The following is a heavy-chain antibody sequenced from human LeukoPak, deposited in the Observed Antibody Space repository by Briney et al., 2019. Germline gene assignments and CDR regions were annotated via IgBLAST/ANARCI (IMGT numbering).Heavy chain of an antibody. CDR1: GGSISSYY. V-gene: IGHV4-59*01. D-gene: IGHD3-9*01. CDR2: IYYSGST. Sequence: PSETLSLTCTVSGGSISSYYWSWIRQPPGKGLEWIGYIYYSGSTNYNPSLKSRVTISVDTSKNQFSLKLSSVTAADTAVYYCARDRSPTGYDAFDIWGQGTMVTVSS. J-gene: IGHJ3*02. CDR3: ARDRSPTGYDAFDI.